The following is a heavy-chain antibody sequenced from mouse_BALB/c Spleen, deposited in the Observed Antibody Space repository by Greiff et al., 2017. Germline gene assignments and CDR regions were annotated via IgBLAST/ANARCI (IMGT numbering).Heavy chain of an antibody. CDR1: GFTFSSYA. J-gene: IGHJ1*01. CDR2: ISSGGST. CDR3: AFYYGSYVNWYFDV. Sequence: DVMLVESGGGLVKPGGSLKLSCAASGFTFSSYAMSWVRQTPEKRLEWVASISSGGSTYYPDSVKGRFTISRDNARNILYLQMSSLRSEDTAMYYCAFYYGSYVNWYFDVWGAGTTVTVSS. V-gene: IGHV5-6-5*01. D-gene: IGHD2-1*01.